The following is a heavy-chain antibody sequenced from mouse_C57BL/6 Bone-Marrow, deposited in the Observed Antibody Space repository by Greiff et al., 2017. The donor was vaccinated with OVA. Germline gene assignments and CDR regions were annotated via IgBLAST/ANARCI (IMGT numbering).Heavy chain of an antibody. CDR1: GFTFSDYY. Sequence: EVTLMESGGGLVPPGGSLKLSCAASGFTFSDYYLSWVRQTPEKRLEWVASISNGGGCTYYPDTVKGRFTISSDNAKNTLYLQRRRLKSEETAMYYCARPGNGKDWYFDGWGTGNTVTVAT. CDR3: ARPGNGKDWYFDG. V-gene: IGHV5-12*01. CDR2: ISNGGGCT. J-gene: IGHJ1*03.